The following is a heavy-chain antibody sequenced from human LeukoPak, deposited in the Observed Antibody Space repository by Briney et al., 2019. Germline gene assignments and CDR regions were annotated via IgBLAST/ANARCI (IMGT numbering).Heavy chain of an antibody. CDR2: ISYDGSNK. D-gene: IGHD3-3*01. V-gene: IGHV3-30*04. Sequence: GGSLRLSCAASGFTFSSYAMHWVRQAPGKGLEWVAVISYDGSNKYYADSVKGRFTISRDNSKNTLYLQMNSLRAEDTAVYYCASAVFGVEGYYYYYYMDVWGKGTTVNVSS. CDR3: ASAVFGVEGYYYYYYMDV. J-gene: IGHJ6*03. CDR1: GFTFSSYA.